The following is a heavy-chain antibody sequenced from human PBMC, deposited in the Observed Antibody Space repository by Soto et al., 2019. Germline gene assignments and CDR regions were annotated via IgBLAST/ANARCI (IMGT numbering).Heavy chain of an antibody. CDR1: GFTFSNYW. CDR3: ARPRTGY. CDR2: IKQDGSEK. V-gene: IGHV3-7*01. Sequence: EVQLVESGGGLVQPGGSLRLYCAASGFTFSNYWMNWVRQALGKGLEWVANIKQDGSEKYYVDSVQGRFTISRDNAKNSLYLQMNSLRAEATAVYYCARPRTGYWGQGTLVTVSS. J-gene: IGHJ4*02.